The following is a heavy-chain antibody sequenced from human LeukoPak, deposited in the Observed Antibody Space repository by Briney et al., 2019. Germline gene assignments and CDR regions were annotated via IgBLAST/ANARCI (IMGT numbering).Heavy chain of an antibody. J-gene: IGHJ4*02. V-gene: IGHV3-74*01. D-gene: IGHD4-11*01. CDR1: GFTFSSYW. Sequence: PGGSLRLSCAASGFTFSSYWMHWVRQAPGKGLVWVSRINSDGSSTSYADSVKGRFTISRDNSKNTLYLQMNSLRAEDTAVYYCAKKSTTVITYYFDYWGQGTLVTVSS. CDR2: INSDGSST. CDR3: AKKSTTVITYYFDY.